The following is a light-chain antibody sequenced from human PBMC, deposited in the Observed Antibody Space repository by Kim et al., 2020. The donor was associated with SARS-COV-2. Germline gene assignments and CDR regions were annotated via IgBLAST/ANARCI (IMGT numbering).Light chain of an antibody. Sequence: DIVMTQSPDSLAVSLGERATINCKSSQSVLYSSNNKNYLAWYQQKPGQPPKLLIYWASTRESGVPDRFSGSGSGTDFTLTISSLQAEDVAVYYCQQYYITPNLLTFGGGTKLEI. CDR1: QSVLYSSNNKNY. CDR3: QQYYITPNLLT. CDR2: WAS. J-gene: IGKJ4*01. V-gene: IGKV4-1*01.